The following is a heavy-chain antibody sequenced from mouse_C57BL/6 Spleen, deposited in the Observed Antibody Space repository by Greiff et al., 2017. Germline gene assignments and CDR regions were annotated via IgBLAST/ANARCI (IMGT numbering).Heavy chain of an antibody. D-gene: IGHD1-1*01. CDR3: ARGYGSSLYYFDY. V-gene: IGHV2-2*01. CDR2: IWSGGST. J-gene: IGHJ2*01. Sequence: VQLQQSGPGLVQPSQSLSITCTVSGFSLTSYGVHWVRQSPGKGLEWLGVIWSGGSTDYNAAFISRLSISKDNSKSQVFFKMNSLQADDTAIYYCARGYGSSLYYFDYWGQGTTLTASS. CDR1: GFSLTSYG.